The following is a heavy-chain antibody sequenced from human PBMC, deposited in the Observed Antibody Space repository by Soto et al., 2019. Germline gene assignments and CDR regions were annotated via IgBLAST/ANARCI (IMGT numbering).Heavy chain of an antibody. CDR1: GFIFSDYS. Sequence: GGSLRLSCTPSGFIFSDYSMNWVRQAPGKGLEWISYITTTSSTMYYADSVKGRFTISRDNAKNSLYLQMNSLRDEDTAVYYCARDSSGRQYYGMDVWRQGTTVTVSS. V-gene: IGHV3-48*02. CDR2: ITTTSSTM. D-gene: IGHD3-22*01. CDR3: ARDSSGRQYYGMDV. J-gene: IGHJ6*02.